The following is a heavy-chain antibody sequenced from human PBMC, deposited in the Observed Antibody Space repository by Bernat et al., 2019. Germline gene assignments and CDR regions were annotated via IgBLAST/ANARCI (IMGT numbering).Heavy chain of an antibody. V-gene: IGHV1-3*01. D-gene: IGHD5-18*01. Sequence: QVQLVQSGAEVKKPGASVKVSCKASGYTFTSYAMHWVRQAPGQRLEWMGWINAGNGNTKYSQKFQGRVTITRDTSASTAYMGLSSLRSEDTAVYYCAREGGYGRFLFDYWGQGTLVTVSS. CDR1: GYTFTSYA. CDR2: INAGNGNT. J-gene: IGHJ4*02. CDR3: AREGGYGRFLFDY.